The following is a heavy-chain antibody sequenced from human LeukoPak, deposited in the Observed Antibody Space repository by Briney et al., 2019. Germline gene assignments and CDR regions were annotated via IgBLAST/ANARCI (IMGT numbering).Heavy chain of an antibody. CDR3: ARAPGYSYGKFDY. CDR2: IYPGDSDT. D-gene: IGHD5-18*01. Sequence: GESLKISCKGPGYSFTTYWIGWVRQMPGKGLEWMGIIYPGDSDTRYSPSFQGQVTISADKSISTAYLQWSSLKPSDTAMYYCARAPGYSYGKFDYWGQGTLVTVSS. J-gene: IGHJ4*02. V-gene: IGHV5-51*01. CDR1: GYSFTTYW.